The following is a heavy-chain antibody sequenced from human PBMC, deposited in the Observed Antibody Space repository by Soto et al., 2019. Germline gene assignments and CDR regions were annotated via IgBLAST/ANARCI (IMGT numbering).Heavy chain of an antibody. D-gene: IGHD3-16*01. Sequence: XESMRLSCAASGFSFSGYWMHWVRQAPGEGLVWVARLNTDGSNTLYADSVKGRFTISRDNARDTLYLQMESLRAEHTAVYYCVRATGRGDNWGQGTLVTVSS. CDR3: VRATGRGDN. CDR1: GFSFSGYW. CDR2: LNTDGSNT. J-gene: IGHJ4*02. V-gene: IGHV3-74*01.